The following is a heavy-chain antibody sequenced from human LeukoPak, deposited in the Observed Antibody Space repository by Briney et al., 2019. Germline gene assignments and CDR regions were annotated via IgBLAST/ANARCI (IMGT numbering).Heavy chain of an antibody. CDR2: IYYSGST. D-gene: IGHD6-19*01. V-gene: IGHV4-59*12. CDR3: ARMDMGWLVPLSFDY. CDR1: GGSISSYY. J-gene: IGHJ4*02. Sequence: PSETLSLTCTVSGGSISSYYWSWIRQPPGKGLEWIGYIYYSGSTNYNPSLKSRVTISVDTSKNQFSLKLSSVTAADTAVYYCARMDMGWLVPLSFDYWGQGTLVTVSS.